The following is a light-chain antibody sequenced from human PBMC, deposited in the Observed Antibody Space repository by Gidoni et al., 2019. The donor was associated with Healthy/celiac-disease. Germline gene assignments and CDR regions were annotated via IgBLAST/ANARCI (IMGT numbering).Light chain of an antibody. Sequence: VTTQSPATLSVSPGERATLSCRASQSVSSNLSWYQQKPGQAPKLLIYGASTRATGIPARFSGSGSGTEFTLTISSLQSEDFAVYYCQQYNNWLWTFGQGTKVEIK. CDR1: QSVSSN. J-gene: IGKJ1*01. CDR2: GAS. CDR3: QQYNNWLWT. V-gene: IGKV3-15*01.